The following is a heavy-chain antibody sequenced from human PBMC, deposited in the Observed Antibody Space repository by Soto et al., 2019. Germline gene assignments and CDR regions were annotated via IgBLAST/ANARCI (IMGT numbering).Heavy chain of an antibody. D-gene: IGHD1-1*01. V-gene: IGHV2-5*02. CDR1: GFSFTTTRMC. CDR3: ARRDSTGTTTYFDS. CDR2: IYWDGES. Sequence: QITLKEAGHTLVKPTEPLTLTCTFSGFSFTTTRMCVASTLHPPVKSLEWLAIIYWDGESRYNPLLRSQLTLTADPSKNQVVLTMTNSAPTDTATYYCARRDSTGTTTYFDSWGHGIQVTVAS. J-gene: IGHJ4*01.